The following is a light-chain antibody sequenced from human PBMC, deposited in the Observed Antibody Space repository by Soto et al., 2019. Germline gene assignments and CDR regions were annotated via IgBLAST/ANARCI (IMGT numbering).Light chain of an antibody. J-gene: IGKJ1*01. CDR3: QHNYSTPPT. Sequence: DIQMTQSPSSLSASVGDRVTLTCRASQTIGTNLNWYQQKPGKAPKVLIYGASTLQSGVPSRFSGSGSGTDFALTISSLQPEDFASYYCQHNYSTPPTFGQGTKAEIK. V-gene: IGKV1-39*01. CDR2: GAS. CDR1: QTIGTN.